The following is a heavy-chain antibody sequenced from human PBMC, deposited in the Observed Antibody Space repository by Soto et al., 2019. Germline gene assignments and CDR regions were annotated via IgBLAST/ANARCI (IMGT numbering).Heavy chain of an antibody. D-gene: IGHD4-17*01. CDR2: ISYDGSNK. CDR3: ANDYGDPRDGYGMDV. V-gene: IGHV3-30*18. J-gene: IGHJ6*02. CDR1: GFTFSSYG. Sequence: ESVGGVVQPGRSLRLSCAASGFTFSSYGMHWVRQAPGKGLEWVAVISYDGSNKYYADSVKGRFTISRDNSKNTLYLQMNSLRAEDTAVYYCANDYGDPRDGYGMDVWGQGTTVTVSS.